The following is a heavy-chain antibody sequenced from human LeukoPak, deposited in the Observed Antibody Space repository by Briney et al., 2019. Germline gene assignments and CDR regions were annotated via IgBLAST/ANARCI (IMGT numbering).Heavy chain of an antibody. Sequence: ASETLSLTCAVYGGSFSGYYWSWIRQSPGKGLEWIGEINHSGSTNYNPSLKSRVTISVDTSKNQFSLKLSSVTAADTAVYYCARRSGSYRLGWFDPWGQGTLVTVSS. CDR3: ARRSGSYRLGWFDP. D-gene: IGHD1-26*01. CDR1: GGSFSGYY. J-gene: IGHJ5*02. V-gene: IGHV4-34*01. CDR2: INHSGST.